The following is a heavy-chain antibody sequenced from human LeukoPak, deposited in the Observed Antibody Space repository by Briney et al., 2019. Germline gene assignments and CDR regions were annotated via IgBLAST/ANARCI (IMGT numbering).Heavy chain of an antibody. Sequence: SETLSLTCAVSGGSISSGGYSWSWIRQPPGKGLEWIGYIYHGGSTYYNPSLKSRVTISVDRSKNQFSLKLSSVTAADTAVYYCARGREQLDFDYWGQGTLVTVSS. CDR3: ARGREQLDFDY. CDR1: GGSISSGGYS. CDR2: IYHGGST. D-gene: IGHD6-6*01. J-gene: IGHJ4*02. V-gene: IGHV4-30-2*01.